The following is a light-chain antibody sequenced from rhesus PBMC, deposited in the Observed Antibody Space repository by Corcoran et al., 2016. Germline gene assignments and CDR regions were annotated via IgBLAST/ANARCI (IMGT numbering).Light chain of an antibody. CDR2: KAA. J-gene: IGKJ2*01. V-gene: IGKV1-22*01. Sequence: DIQMTQSPSSLSASVGDTVTITCRASQGISSWLAWYQQKPGKAPKLLLYKAASLQSGAPSRVSGSGSWTDFTLTISSLQSEDFATYYCQQYSSRPHSFGQGTKVEIK. CDR3: QQYSSRPHS. CDR1: QGISSW.